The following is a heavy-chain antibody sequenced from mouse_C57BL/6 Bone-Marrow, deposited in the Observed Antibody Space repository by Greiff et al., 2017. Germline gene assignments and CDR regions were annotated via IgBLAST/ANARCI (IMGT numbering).Heavy chain of an antibody. J-gene: IGHJ4*01. CDR2: INSDGGST. V-gene: IGHV5-2*01. CDR3: ARHRIYYGYDGYAMDY. D-gene: IGHD2-2*01. Sequence: EVQLVESGGGLVQPGESLKLSCESNEYEFPSHDMSWVRKTPEKRLELVAAINSDGGSTYYPDTMERRFIISRDNTKKTLYLQMSSLRSEDTALXYCARHRIYYGYDGYAMDYWGQGTSVTVSS. CDR1: EYEFPSHD.